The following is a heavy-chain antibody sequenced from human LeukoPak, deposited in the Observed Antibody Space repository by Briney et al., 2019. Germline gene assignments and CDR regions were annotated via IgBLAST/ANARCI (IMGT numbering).Heavy chain of an antibody. Sequence: GGSLRLSCAASGLPFSSYTMNWVRQAPGRGLEWVSSITGGSNYMYYRDSVKGRFTISRDNAKNSLYLQMNSLRAEDTAVYYCAREEGYYDFWSGYYPNWFDPWGQGTLVTVSS. V-gene: IGHV3-21*01. J-gene: IGHJ5*02. CDR3: AREEGYYDFWSGYYPNWFDP. CDR1: GLPFSSYT. CDR2: ITGGSNYM. D-gene: IGHD3-3*01.